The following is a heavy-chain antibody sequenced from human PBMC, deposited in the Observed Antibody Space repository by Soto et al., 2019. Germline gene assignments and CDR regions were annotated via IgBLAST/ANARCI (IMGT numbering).Heavy chain of an antibody. J-gene: IGHJ4*02. D-gene: IGHD1-26*01. V-gene: IGHV1-3*01. CDR2: INPANGDT. CDR1: GYTFNNYP. CDR3: ARQDYYTSGMYHFDY. Sequence: QVQVVQSGAEVKKPGASVKVSCKTSGYTFNNYPIHWVRQAPGQGLDWMGWINPANGDTGFSQKFQGRVTITKDTSASTVYMDLSSLKSEDTAVYYCARQDYYTSGMYHFDYCGQGTLVTVSS.